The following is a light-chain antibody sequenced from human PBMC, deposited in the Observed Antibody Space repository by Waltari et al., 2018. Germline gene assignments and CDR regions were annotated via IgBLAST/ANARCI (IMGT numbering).Light chain of an antibody. CDR3: QAWDSSTAHVV. J-gene: IGLJ2*01. CDR2: QDS. CDR1: QLGDKY. Sequence: SYELTQPPSVSVSPGQTASITCSGDQLGDKYACWYQQKPGQSPVLVIYQDSKRPSGIHERFSGSNSGNTATLTISGTQAMDEADYYCQAWDSSTAHVVFGGGTKLTVL. V-gene: IGLV3-1*01.